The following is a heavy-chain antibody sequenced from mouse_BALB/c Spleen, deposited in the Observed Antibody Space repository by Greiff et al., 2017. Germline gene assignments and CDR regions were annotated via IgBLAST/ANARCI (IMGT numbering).Heavy chain of an antibody. J-gene: IGHJ3*01. CDR1: GYTFTDYA. D-gene: IGHD2-3*01. V-gene: IGHV1S137*01. CDR3: ATGAMKAY. Sequence: QVQLQQSGAELVRPGVSVKISCKGSGYTFTDYAMHWVKQSHAKSLEWIGVISTYYGDASYNQKFKGKATMTVDKSSSTAYMELARLTSEDSAIYYCATGAMKAYWGQGTLVTVSA. CDR2: ISTYYGDA.